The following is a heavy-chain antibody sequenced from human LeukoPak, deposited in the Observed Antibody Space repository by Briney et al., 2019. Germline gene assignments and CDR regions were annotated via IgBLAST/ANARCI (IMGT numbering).Heavy chain of an antibody. D-gene: IGHD3-16*02. CDR2: ISWNSAGI. CDR1: GFTFDDYA. J-gene: IGHJ4*02. V-gene: IGHV3-9*01. CDR3: AKDKELSDYYFDY. Sequence: GRSLRLSCAASGFTFDDYAMHWVRHAPGKGLEWVSGISWNSAGIGYADSVMGRFTISRDNAKNSLYLQMNSLRAEDTALYYCAKDKELSDYYFDYWGQGTLVTVSS.